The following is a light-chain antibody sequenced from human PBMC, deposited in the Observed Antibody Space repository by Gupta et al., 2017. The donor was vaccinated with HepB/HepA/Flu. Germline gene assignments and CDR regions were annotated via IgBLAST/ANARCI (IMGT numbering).Light chain of an antibody. CDR2: GVT. V-gene: IGLV2-14*03. Sequence: QSALTQPAAVSGSLGQSITNSCTGSHDDIGFTSYVYWYQQHPGKAPKLIISGVTYRPSGVSGRFSGSKSGNTASLTISGLQTEDEADYYCSSYSNTNTPVLFGGGTKLTVL. CDR3: SSYSNTNTPVL. J-gene: IGLJ2*01. CDR1: HDDIGFTSY.